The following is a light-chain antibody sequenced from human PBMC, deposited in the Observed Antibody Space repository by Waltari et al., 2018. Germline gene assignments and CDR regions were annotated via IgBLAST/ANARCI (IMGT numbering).Light chain of an antibody. Sequence: QSALTQPRSVSESPGQSVTISCTGTSSDVGNYNLVSWYQQYPGKAPQLMVYEVTKRASGVSYRFSGSKSGNTASLTIHGLQSEDEADYYCCSYVGLGIYVFGSGTKVTVL. CDR2: EVT. CDR1: SSDVGNYNL. V-gene: IGLV2-23*02. CDR3: CSYVGLGIYV. J-gene: IGLJ1*01.